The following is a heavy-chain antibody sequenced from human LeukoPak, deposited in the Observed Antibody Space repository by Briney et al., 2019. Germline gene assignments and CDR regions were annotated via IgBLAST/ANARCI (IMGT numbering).Heavy chain of an antibody. V-gene: IGHV3-23*01. CDR2: ISGSGGST. CDR3: AKGGSKDYYYYGMDV. CDR1: GFTFSSYA. Sequence: SGGSLRLSCAASGFTFSSYAISWVRQAPGKGLEWVSAISGSGGSTYYADSVKGRFTISRDNSKNTLYLQMNSLRAEDTAVYYCAKGGSKDYYYYGMDVWGQGTTVTVSS. J-gene: IGHJ6*02. D-gene: IGHD4-11*01.